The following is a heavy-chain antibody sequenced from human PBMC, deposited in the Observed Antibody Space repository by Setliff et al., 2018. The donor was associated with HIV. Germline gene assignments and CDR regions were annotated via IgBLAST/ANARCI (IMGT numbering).Heavy chain of an antibody. D-gene: IGHD3-22*01. CDR3: ARGFHYDSSGHPPNWFDP. J-gene: IGHJ5*02. CDR1: GSSISSNYY. CDR2: INHSGST. Sequence: PSETLSLTCTVSGSSISSNYYWSWIRQPPGKGLEWIGEINHSGSTNYNPSLKSRVTISVDTSKNQFSLKLSSVTAADTAVYYCARGFHYDSSGHPPNWFDPWGQGTLVTVSS. V-gene: IGHV4-34*01.